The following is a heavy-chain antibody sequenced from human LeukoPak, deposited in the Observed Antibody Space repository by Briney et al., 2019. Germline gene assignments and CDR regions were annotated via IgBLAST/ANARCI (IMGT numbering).Heavy chain of an antibody. CDR1: GGSFSGYY. CDR2: INHSGST. J-gene: IGHJ4*02. CDR3: ARELSSLVVPAASYYFDY. Sequence: PSETLSLTCAVYGGSFSGYYWSWIRQPPGKGLEWIGEINHSGSTNYNPSLKSRVTISVDTSKNQFSLKLSSVTAADTAVYYCARELSSLVVPAASYYFDYRGQGTLVTVSS. D-gene: IGHD2-2*01. V-gene: IGHV4-34*01.